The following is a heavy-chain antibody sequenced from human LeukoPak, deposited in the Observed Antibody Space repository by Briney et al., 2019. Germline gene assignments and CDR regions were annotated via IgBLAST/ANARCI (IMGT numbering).Heavy chain of an antibody. Sequence: GASVKVSCKASGYTFTSYYMHWVRQAPGQGLEWMGIINPSGGSTNYAQKFQGRVTITADKSTSTAYMELSSLRSEDTAVYYCARGLDSGSYTTPSGYWGQGTLVTVSS. J-gene: IGHJ4*02. CDR3: ARGLDSGSYTTPSGY. CDR2: INPSGGST. D-gene: IGHD1-26*01. V-gene: IGHV1-46*01. CDR1: GYTFTSYY.